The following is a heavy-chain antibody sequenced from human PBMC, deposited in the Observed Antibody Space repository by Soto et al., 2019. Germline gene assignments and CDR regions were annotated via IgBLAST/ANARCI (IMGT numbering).Heavy chain of an antibody. J-gene: IGHJ4*02. V-gene: IGHV4-59*01. D-gene: IGHD6-19*01. CDR2: VYYTGST. CDR3: ARSVAVPGAHIDY. Sequence: SETLSLTCSVSGGSISGSYWSWILQSPGKGLEWLGYVYYTGSTNYSPSLRSRVSISVDTSKNEFSLRLSSVTAADTAVYFCARSVAVPGAHIDYWGQGTQVTVSS. CDR1: GGSISGSY.